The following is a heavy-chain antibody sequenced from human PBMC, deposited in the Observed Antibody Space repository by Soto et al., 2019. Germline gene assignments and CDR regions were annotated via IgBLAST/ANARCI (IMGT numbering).Heavy chain of an antibody. CDR1: GFTFSSYA. V-gene: IGHV3-23*01. CDR3: AKRAVGAHTPIGLIYYFDY. D-gene: IGHD1-26*01. J-gene: IGHJ4*02. Sequence: EVQLLESGGGLVQPGGSLRLSCAASGFTFSSYAMSWVRQAPGKGLEWVSAISGSGGSTYYADSVKGRFTISRDNSKNPLYLQMNSLRAEDTAVYYCAKRAVGAHTPIGLIYYFDYWGQGTLVTVSS. CDR2: ISGSGGST.